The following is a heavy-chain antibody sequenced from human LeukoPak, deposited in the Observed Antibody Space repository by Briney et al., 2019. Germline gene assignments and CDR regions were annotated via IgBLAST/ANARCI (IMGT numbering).Heavy chain of an antibody. CDR1: VGTFSSYA. J-gene: IGHJ6*02. CDR2: IIPILGIA. CDR3: ARIIVVVMTSNYYDGMDV. D-gene: IGHD3-22*01. Sequence: ASVTVSCQASVGTFSSYAIRWVRQAPGQEVEWMGRIIPILGIANHAQKFQGRLTITADKSTSTAYIELSSLRSEDTAVYYCARIIVVVMTSNYYDGMDVWGQGPTVTVSS. V-gene: IGHV1-69*04.